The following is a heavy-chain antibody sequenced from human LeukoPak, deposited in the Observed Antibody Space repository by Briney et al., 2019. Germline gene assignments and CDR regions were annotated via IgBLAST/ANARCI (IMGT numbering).Heavy chain of an antibody. CDR1: GFTFSNAW. V-gene: IGHV3-30*03. D-gene: IGHD4-23*01. CDR2: ISYDGSNK. J-gene: IGHJ6*02. CDR3: AGDFGGYHYYGMDV. Sequence: PGGSLRLSCAASGFTFSNAWMSRVRQAPGKGLEWVAVISYDGSNKYYADSVKGRFTISRDNSKNTLYLQMNSLRAEDTAVYYCAGDFGGYHYYGMDVWGQGTTVTVSS.